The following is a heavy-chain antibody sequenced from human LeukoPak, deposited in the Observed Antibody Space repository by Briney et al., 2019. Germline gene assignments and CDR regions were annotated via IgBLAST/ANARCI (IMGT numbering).Heavy chain of an antibody. Sequence: KPSETLSLTCAVYGGSFSAYYWSWIRQPPGKGLEWIGEINHSGSTNYNPSLKSRVTISVDTSKNQFSLKLSSVTAADTAVYYCARDTWFGESTYYYYYMDVWGKGTTVTISS. CDR3: ARDTWFGESTYYYYYMDV. J-gene: IGHJ6*03. D-gene: IGHD3-10*01. CDR2: INHSGST. CDR1: GGSFSAYY. V-gene: IGHV4-34*01.